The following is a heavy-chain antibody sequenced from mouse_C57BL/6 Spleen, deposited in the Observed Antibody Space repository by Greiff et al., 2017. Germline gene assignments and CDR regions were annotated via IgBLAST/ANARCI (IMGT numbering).Heavy chain of an antibody. Sequence: EVQGVESGPELVKPGASVKISCKASGYSFTDYNMNWVKQSNGKSLEWIGVINPNYGTTSYNQKFKGKATLPVAQSSSTAYMQLISLTSEDSAVYYCARWTSYYGTYYFDYWGQGTTLTVSS. D-gene: IGHD1-1*02. J-gene: IGHJ2*01. CDR2: INPNYGTT. CDR1: GYSFTDYN. V-gene: IGHV1-39*01. CDR3: ARWTSYYGTYYFDY.